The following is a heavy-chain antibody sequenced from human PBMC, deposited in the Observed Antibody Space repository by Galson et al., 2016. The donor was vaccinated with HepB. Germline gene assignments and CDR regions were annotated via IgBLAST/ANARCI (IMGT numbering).Heavy chain of an antibody. D-gene: IGHD3-3*01. Sequence: QSGAEVKKPGESLNISCEGSGYSFTNYWIGWVRQMPGKGLEWMGIIYPGDSETRYRPSFQGQVTMSADRSITTAYLQWSSLKASDTAMCYCARRITIFGVVPISMDGFDIWGQGTMVTVSS. V-gene: IGHV5-51*01. J-gene: IGHJ3*02. CDR3: ARRITIFGVVPISMDGFDI. CDR1: GYSFTNYW. CDR2: IYPGDSET.